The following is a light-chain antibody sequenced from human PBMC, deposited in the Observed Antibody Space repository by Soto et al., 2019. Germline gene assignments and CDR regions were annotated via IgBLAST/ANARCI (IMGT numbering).Light chain of an antibody. CDR1: QSVTSDY. J-gene: IGKJ2*01. CDR3: QQDGSSPHT. V-gene: IGKV3-20*01. Sequence: EIVLTQSPGTLSLSPGERATLSCRASQSVTSDYLAWYQQKPGQAPRLLIYNASTRAPGIPDRFSGSGSGTDFSLTISRLEPEDFAVYYCQQDGSSPHTFGQGARVE. CDR2: NAS.